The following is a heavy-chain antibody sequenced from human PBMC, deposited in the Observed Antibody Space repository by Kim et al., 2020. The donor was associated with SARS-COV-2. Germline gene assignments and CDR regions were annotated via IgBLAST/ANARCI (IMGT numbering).Heavy chain of an antibody. Sequence: SETLSLTCTVSGGSISSYYWSWIRQPPGKGLEWIGYIYYSGSTNYNPSLKSRVTISVDTSKNQFSLKLSSVTAADTAVYYCASVFREYYYDKQASMDVWGQGTTVTVSS. D-gene: IGHD3-22*01. V-gene: IGHV4-59*08. CDR3: ASVFREYYYDKQASMDV. CDR2: IYYSGST. CDR1: GGSISSYY. J-gene: IGHJ6*02.